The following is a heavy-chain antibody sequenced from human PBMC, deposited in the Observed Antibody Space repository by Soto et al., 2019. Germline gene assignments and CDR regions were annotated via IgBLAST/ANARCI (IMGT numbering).Heavy chain of an antibody. V-gene: IGHV1-18*04. D-gene: IGHD3-22*01. CDR1: GYTFTSYG. CDR3: ARGYYDSSGYYWRYFDY. CDR2: ISAYNGNT. Sequence: RGSVKVSCKASGYTFTSYGISWVRQAPGQGLEWMGWISAYNGNTNYAQKLQGRVTMTTDTSTSTAYMELRSLRSDDTAVYYCARGYYDSSGYYWRYFDYWGQGTLVTVSS. J-gene: IGHJ4*02.